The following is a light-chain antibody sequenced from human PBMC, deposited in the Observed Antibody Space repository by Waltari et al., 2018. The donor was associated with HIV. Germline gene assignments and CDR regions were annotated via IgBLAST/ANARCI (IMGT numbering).Light chain of an antibody. CDR1: QTVLYSSDNRDY. J-gene: IGKJ2*03. V-gene: IGKV4-1*01. CDR3: QQYYTTPQS. Sequence: DIVLTQSPDSMAVSLGERATVNCTSSQTVLYSSDNRDYLAWYQVRPGQHPQLLIYWASTRQSGVPDRFSGSGSGTHFTLTISGLQAEDVAIYYCQQYYTTPQSFGQGTRLEI. CDR2: WAS.